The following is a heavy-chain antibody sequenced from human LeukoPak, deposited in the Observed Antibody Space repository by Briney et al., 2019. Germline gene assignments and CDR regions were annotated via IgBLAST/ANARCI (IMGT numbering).Heavy chain of an antibody. V-gene: IGHV4-34*01. CDR3: AREVKQQLVSFLCAFDI. CDR2: INHSGST. J-gene: IGHJ3*02. D-gene: IGHD6-13*01. Sequence: PSETLSLTCAVYGGPFSGYYWSWIRQPPGKGLEWIGEINHSGSTNYNPSLKSRVTISVDTSKNQFSLKLSSVTAADTAVYYCAREVKQQLVSFLCAFDIWGQGTMVTVSS. CDR1: GGPFSGYY.